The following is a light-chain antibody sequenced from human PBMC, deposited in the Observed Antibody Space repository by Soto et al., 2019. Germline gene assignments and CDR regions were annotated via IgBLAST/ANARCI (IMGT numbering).Light chain of an antibody. CDR2: AAS. CDR3: QQSYVIPRT. Sequence: DIPMTQSPSSLSASVGDRITITCRASQSVNIYLNWYQQKPGKAPKLLIYAASSLQSGVPTRFSGSGSETDFTLTISSLQPEDFATYYCQQSYVIPRTFGPGTKLEIK. CDR1: QSVNIY. J-gene: IGKJ2*01. V-gene: IGKV1-39*01.